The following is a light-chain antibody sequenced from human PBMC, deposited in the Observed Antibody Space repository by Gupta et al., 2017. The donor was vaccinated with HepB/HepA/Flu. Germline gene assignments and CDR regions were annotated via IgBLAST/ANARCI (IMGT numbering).Light chain of an antibody. V-gene: IGKV4-1*01. CDR3: QQEDNTPYT. CDR2: WAS. J-gene: IGKJ4*01. Sequence: DIVMTQSPHSLALSLGQRATTNCKSSQNVLYSPKNKQYVGWYQQKPGQPPKLLIYWASNRDSGVPDRVSGSGSVGDITRTSSSLQAEDVAVYYCQQEDNTPYTCGRGTKVEIK. CDR1: QNVLYSPKNKQY.